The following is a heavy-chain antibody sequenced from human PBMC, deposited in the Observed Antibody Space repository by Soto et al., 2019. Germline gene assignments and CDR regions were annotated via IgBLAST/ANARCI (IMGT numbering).Heavy chain of an antibody. CDR1: GFTFSSYA. D-gene: IGHD5-18*01. V-gene: IGHV3-64D*08. CDR2: ISSNGGST. J-gene: IGHJ4*02. CDR3: VKGISRNTAMIGLFDY. Sequence: GGSLRLSCSASGFTFSSYAMHWVRQAPGKGLEYVSAISSNGGSTYYADSVKGRFTISRDNSKNTLYLQMSSLRAEDTAVYYCVKGISRNTAMIGLFDYWGQGTLVTVSS.